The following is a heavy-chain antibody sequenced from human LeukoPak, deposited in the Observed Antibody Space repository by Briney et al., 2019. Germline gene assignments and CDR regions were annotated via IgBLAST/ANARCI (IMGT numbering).Heavy chain of an antibody. Sequence: ASVKVSCKASGYTFTSYGISWVRQAPGQGLEWMRWISAYNGNTNYAQKLQGRVTMTTDTSTSTAYMELRSLRSDDTAVYYCARASRYYDSSGYTDDYWGQGTLVTVSS. D-gene: IGHD3-22*01. CDR3: ARASRYYDSSGYTDDY. CDR1: GYTFTSYG. J-gene: IGHJ4*02. CDR2: ISAYNGNT. V-gene: IGHV1-18*01.